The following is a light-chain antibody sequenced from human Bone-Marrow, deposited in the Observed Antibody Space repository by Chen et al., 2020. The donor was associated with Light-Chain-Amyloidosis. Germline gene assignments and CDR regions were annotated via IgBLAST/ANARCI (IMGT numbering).Light chain of an antibody. CDR3: QHYGNSPPWT. Sequence: EIVFTQSPGTLSLSPGERATLSCRASQSVSSDYLAWYQQKPGQAPRLLIYAASSRATGIPDRFSGSGSGSDFTLTISRLEPEDFAVYYCQHYGNSPPWTFGQGTKVEIK. CDR1: QSVSSDY. CDR2: AAS. V-gene: IGKV3-20*01. J-gene: IGKJ1*01.